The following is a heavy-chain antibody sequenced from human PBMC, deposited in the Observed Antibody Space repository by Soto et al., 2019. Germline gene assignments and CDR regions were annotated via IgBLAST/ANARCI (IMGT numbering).Heavy chain of an antibody. J-gene: IGHJ5*02. V-gene: IGHV4-30-2*01. CDR1: GAPITWGDYS. CDR3: ARAQFYSGSGNYNNLMFDA. CDR2: MYHSGTF. D-gene: IGHD3-10*01. Sequence: SETLSLTCAISGAPITWGDYSWNWIRQPPGKGLEWIGYMYHSGTFLKSPSLKTRLTMSLDMSKNQFSLTLNSMTAADTAVYYCARAQFYSGSGNYNNLMFDAWGQGIQVTVSS.